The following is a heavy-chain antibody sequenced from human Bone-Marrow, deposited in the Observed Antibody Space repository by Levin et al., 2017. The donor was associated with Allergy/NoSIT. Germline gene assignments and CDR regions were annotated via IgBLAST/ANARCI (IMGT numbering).Heavy chain of an antibody. CDR1: GGTFSSYA. J-gene: IGHJ6*02. V-gene: IGHV1-69*13. D-gene: IGHD5-12*01. Sequence: PLASVKVSCKASGGTFSSYAISWVRQAPGQGLEWMGGIIPIFGAAHDAQKFQGRVSITADDSTTTAYMELSSLRSEDTAVYFCARVTLRKYSGYYHYYAMDVWGQGTTVTVSS. CDR2: IIPIFGAA. CDR3: ARVTLRKYSGYYHYYAMDV.